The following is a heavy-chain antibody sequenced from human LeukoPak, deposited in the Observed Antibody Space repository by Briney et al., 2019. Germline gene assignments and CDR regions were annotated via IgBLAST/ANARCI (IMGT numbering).Heavy chain of an antibody. CDR1: GGSISSYY. CDR3: ARGRVGATQFDY. J-gene: IGHJ4*02. D-gene: IGHD1-26*01. CDR2: INHSGST. Sequence: PSETLSLTCTVSGGSISSYYWSWIRQPPGKGLEWIGEINHSGSTNYNPSLKSRVTISVDTSKNQFSLKLSSVTAADTAVYYCARGRVGATQFDYWGQGTLVTVSS. V-gene: IGHV4-34*01.